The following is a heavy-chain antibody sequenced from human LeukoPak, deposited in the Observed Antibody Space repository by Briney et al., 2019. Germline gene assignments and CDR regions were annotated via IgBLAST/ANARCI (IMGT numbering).Heavy chain of an antibody. Sequence: GGSLRLSCAASGFTFSSYDMHWVRQAPGKGLEWVAVIWYDGSNKYYADSVKGRFTISRDNSKNTLYLQMNSLRAEDTAVYYCARDQRALGYYGMDVWGQGTTVTVSS. D-gene: IGHD7-27*01. V-gene: IGHV3-33*01. J-gene: IGHJ6*02. CDR1: GFTFSSYD. CDR3: ARDQRALGYYGMDV. CDR2: IWYDGSNK.